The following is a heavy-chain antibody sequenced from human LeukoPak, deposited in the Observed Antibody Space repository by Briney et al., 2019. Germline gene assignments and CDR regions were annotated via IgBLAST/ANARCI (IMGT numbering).Heavy chain of an antibody. D-gene: IGHD3-22*01. V-gene: IGHV3-21*01. CDR1: GFTFSSYS. J-gene: IGHJ4*02. Sequence: PGGSLRLSCAASGFTFSSYSMNWVRQASGKGLEWVSSISSSSSYIYYADSVKGRFTISRDNAKNSLYLQMNSLRAEDTAVYYCVRDHYYDSSGYDYWGQGTLVTVSS. CDR2: ISSSSSYI. CDR3: VRDHYYDSSGYDY.